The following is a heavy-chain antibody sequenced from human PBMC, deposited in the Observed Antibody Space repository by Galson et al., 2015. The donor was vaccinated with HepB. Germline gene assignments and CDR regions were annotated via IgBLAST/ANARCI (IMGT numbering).Heavy chain of an antibody. CDR1: GFTFSSYG. J-gene: IGHJ4*02. V-gene: IGHV3-30*18. D-gene: IGHD6-19*01. CDR2: ISYDGSNK. CDR3: AKPSSGWYSYFDY. Sequence: SLRLSCAASGFTFSSYGMHWVRQAPGKGLEWVAVISYDGSNKYYADSVKGRFTISRDNSKNTLYLQMNSLRAEDTAVYYCAKPSSGWYSYFDYWGQGTLVTVSS.